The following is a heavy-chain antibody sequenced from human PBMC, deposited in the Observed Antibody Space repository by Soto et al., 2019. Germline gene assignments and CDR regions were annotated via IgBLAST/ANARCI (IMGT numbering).Heavy chain of an antibody. D-gene: IGHD2-21*02. J-gene: IGHJ6*03. CDR1: GFTFGSYA. CDR3: ASDHYYYYYMDV. CDR2: ISGSGGST. V-gene: IGHV3-23*01. Sequence: PGGSLRLSCAASGFTFGSYAMSWVRQAPGKGLEWVSAISGSGGSTYYADSVKGRFTISRDNSKNTLYLQMNSLRAEDTAVYYCASDHYYYYYMDVWGKGTTVTVSS.